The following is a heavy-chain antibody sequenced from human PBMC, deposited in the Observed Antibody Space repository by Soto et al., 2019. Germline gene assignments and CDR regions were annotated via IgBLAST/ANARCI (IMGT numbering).Heavy chain of an antibody. J-gene: IGHJ6*02. V-gene: IGHV3-30-3*01. CDR3: ARGYDFWSGYYYPYGMDV. CDR2: ISYDGSNK. D-gene: IGHD3-3*01. CDR1: EVKCGGYA. Sequence: GRSKRVWYGAAEVKCGGYAVHWVRRAPGKGLEWVAVISYDGSNKNYADSVKGRFTISRDNSKNTLYLQMNSLRAEDTAVYYCARGYDFWSGYYYPYGMDVWGQGTTVSVSS.